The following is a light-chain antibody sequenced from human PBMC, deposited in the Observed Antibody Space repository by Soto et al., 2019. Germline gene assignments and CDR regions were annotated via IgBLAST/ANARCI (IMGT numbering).Light chain of an antibody. CDR3: QAWDSSTEDVV. J-gene: IGLJ2*01. CDR1: KLGDKY. Sequence: SYELTQPPSVSVSPGQTASITCSGDKLGDKYGCWYQQKPGQSPVLVIYQDSKRPSGIPERFSGSNSGNTATLTISGTQAMDEADYYCQAWDSSTEDVVFGGGTKLTVL. CDR2: QDS. V-gene: IGLV3-1*01.